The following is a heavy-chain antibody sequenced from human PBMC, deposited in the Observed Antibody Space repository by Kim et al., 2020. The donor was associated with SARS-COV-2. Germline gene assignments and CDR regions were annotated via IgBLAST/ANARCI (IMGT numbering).Heavy chain of an antibody. V-gene: IGHV4-61*01. J-gene: IGHJ6*02. CDR3: ARGTYYDFWSGYYTPYYYYGMDV. CDR1: GGSVSSGSYY. Sequence: SETLSLTCTVSGGSVSSGSYYWSWIRQPPGKGLEWIGYIYYSGSTNYNPSLKSRVTISVDTSKNQFSLKLSSVTAADTAVYYCARGTYYDFWSGYYTPYYYYGMDVWGQGTTVTVSS. CDR2: IYYSGST. D-gene: IGHD3-3*01.